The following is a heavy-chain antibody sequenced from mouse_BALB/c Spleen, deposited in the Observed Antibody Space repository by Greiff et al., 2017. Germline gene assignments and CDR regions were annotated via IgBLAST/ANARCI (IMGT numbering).Heavy chain of an antibody. J-gene: IGHJ1*01. Sequence: VQLQQSGPELVKPGASVKISCKASGYSFPGYYMHWVKQSHVKSLEWIGRINPYNGATSYNQNFKDKASLTVDKSSSTAYMELHSLTSEDSAVYYCASPFYGNYDWYFDVWGAGTTVTVSS. CDR2: INPYNGAT. V-gene: IGHV1-31*01. CDR3: ASPFYGNYDWYFDV. CDR1: GYSFPGYY. D-gene: IGHD2-1*01.